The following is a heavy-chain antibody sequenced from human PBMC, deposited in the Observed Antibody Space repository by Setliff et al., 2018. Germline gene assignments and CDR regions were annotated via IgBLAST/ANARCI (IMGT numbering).Heavy chain of an antibody. V-gene: IGHV4-39*07. CDR3: ARDRGSSWYGNYYYYYGMDV. Sequence: PSETLSLTCTVSGGSISSSSYYWGWIRQPPGKGLEWIGSIYYSGSTYYNPSLKSRVTISVDTSKNQFSLKLSSVTAADTAVYYCARDRGSSWYGNYYYYYGMDVWGQGTTVTVSS. J-gene: IGHJ6*02. CDR1: GGSISSSSYY. CDR2: IYYSGST. D-gene: IGHD6-13*01.